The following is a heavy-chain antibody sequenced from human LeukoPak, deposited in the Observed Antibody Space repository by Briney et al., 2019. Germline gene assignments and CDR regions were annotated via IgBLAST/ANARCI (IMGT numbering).Heavy chain of an antibody. J-gene: IGHJ1*01. CDR1: GFTFTTYW. Sequence: AGGSPRLSCAASGFTFTTYWMSWVRQAPGKGLEWVANINQDGSEKYYVDSVKGRFTISRDNAKNSLFLQMNTLRAGDTAIYYCARRGLYCSADTCYLGRWGQGRLVIVSS. D-gene: IGHD2-15*01. CDR2: INQDGSEK. V-gene: IGHV3-7*05. CDR3: ARRGLYCSADTCYLGR.